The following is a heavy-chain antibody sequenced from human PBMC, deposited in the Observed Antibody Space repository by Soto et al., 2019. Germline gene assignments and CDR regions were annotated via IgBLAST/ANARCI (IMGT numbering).Heavy chain of an antibody. CDR1: GFTFSSYA. J-gene: IGHJ4*02. CDR3: AKDLGSGWYFDY. V-gene: IGHV3-23*01. D-gene: IGHD6-19*01. Sequence: EVQLLESGGVLVQPGGSLRLSCAASGFTFSSYAMSWVRQAPGKGLEWVSAISGSGGSTYYADSVKGRFTISRDNSKNTLYLQMNSLRAEDTAVYYCAKDLGSGWYFDYWGQGTLVTVSA. CDR2: ISGSGGST.